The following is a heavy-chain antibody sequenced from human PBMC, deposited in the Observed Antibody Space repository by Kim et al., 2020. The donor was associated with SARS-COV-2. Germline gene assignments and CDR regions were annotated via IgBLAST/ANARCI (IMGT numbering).Heavy chain of an antibody. V-gene: IGHV1-46*01. CDR2: INPSGGST. D-gene: IGHD3-3*01. J-gene: IGHJ6*02. Sequence: ASVKVSCKASGYTFTSYYMHWVRQAPGQGLEWMGIINPSGGSTSYAQKFQGRVTMTRDTSTSTVYMELSSLRSEDTAVYYCAITSQTYYDFWSGYKDYYYYGMDVWGQGTTVTVSS. CDR1: GYTFTSYY. CDR3: AITSQTYYDFWSGYKDYYYYGMDV.